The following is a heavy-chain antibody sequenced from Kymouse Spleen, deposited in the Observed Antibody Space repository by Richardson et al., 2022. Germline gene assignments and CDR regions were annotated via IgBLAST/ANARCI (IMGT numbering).Heavy chain of an antibody. D-gene: IGHD6-13*01. CDR3: ARALIAAAGTNWFDP. CDR1: GFTFSSYG. Sequence: QVQLVESGGGVVQPGRSLRLSCAASGFTFSSYGMHWVRQAPGKGLEWVAVIWYDGSNKYYADSVKGRFTISRDNSKNTLYLQMNSLRAEDTAVYYCARALIAAAGTNWFDPWGQGTLVTVSS. V-gene: IGHV3-33*01. CDR2: IWYDGSNK. J-gene: IGHJ5*02.